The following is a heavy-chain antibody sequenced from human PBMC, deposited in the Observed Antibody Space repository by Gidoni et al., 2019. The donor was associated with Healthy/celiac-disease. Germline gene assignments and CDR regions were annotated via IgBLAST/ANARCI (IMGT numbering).Heavy chain of an antibody. CDR1: GYTFTSYG. CDR2: ISAYNGNT. V-gene: IGHV1-18*01. CDR3: AREGRRQYYYDSSGYDDY. J-gene: IGHJ4*02. Sequence: QVQLVQSGAEVKKPGASVKVSCMASGYTFTSYGISWVRQAPGQGLEWMGWISAYNGNTNYAQKLQGRVTMTTDTSTSTAYMELRSLRSDDTAVYYCAREGRRQYYYDSSGYDDYGGQGTLVTVSS. D-gene: IGHD3-22*01.